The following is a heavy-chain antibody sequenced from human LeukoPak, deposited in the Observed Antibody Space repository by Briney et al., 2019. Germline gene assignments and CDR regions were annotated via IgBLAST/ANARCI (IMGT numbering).Heavy chain of an antibody. D-gene: IGHD3-22*01. V-gene: IGHV1-2*04. CDR1: GYTFTGYY. CDR3: ARALDYDSSGYNY. CDR2: INPNSGGT. J-gene: IGHJ4*02. Sequence: ASVKVSCKASGYTFTGYYMHWVRQAPGQGLEWMGWINPNSGGTNYAQKFQGWVTMTRDTSISTAYMELSRLRSDDTAVYYCARALDYDSSGYNYWGQGTLVTVSS.